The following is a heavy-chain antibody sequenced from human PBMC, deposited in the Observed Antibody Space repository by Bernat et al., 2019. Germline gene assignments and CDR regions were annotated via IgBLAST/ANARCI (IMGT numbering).Heavy chain of an antibody. CDR1: GYSFTSYW. J-gene: IGHJ4*02. V-gene: IGHV5-51*01. D-gene: IGHD2-2*01. CDR3: VRQYGDIVVVPAAISNHPFDY. Sequence: EVQLVQSGAEVKKPGESLKISCKGSGYSFTSYWIGWVRQMPGKGLEWMGIIYPGDSDTRYSPSFQGQVTISADKSISTAYLQWSSLKASDTAMYYCVRQYGDIVVVPAAISNHPFDYWGQGTLVTVSS. CDR2: IYPGDSDT.